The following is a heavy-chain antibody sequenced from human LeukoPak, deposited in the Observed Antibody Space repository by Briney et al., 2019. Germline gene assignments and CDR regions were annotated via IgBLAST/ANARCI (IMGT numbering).Heavy chain of an antibody. CDR1: GGSISSGSYS. D-gene: IGHD3-16*01. Sequence: PSQTLSLTRAVSGGSISSGSYSWSWIRQPPGKDLEWIGYIYHSGSTYYNPSLKSRVTISVDRSKNQFSLNLSSVTAADTAVYYCARGGGAPYYGMDVWGRGTTVTVSS. CDR3: ARGGGAPYYGMDV. J-gene: IGHJ6*02. CDR2: IYHSGST. V-gene: IGHV4-30-2*01.